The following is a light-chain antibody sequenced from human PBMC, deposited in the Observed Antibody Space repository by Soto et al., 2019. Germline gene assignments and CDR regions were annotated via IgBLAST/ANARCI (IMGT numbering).Light chain of an antibody. CDR2: EVN. CDR3: SSYAGSNKV. Sequence: QSVLTQPPSASGSPGQSVTISCTGTSSDVGGYKYVSWYQHHPGKAPKLMIYEVNKRPSGVPDRFSGSKSGNTASLTVSGLQAEDEAEYYCSSYAGSNKVFGGGTKLTVL. J-gene: IGLJ3*02. CDR1: SSDVGGYKY. V-gene: IGLV2-8*01.